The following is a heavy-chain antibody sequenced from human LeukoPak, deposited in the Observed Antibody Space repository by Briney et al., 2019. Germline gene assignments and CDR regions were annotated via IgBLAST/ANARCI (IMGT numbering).Heavy chain of an antibody. Sequence: GESLRISCKGSGYSFTSYWISWVRQMPGKGLEWMGRIDPSDSYTDYSPSFQGHVTISVDKSISTVYLQWSSLKASDSALYYCARATTVVSFDFWGQGALVTVSS. D-gene: IGHD1-1*01. CDR1: GYSFTSYW. J-gene: IGHJ4*02. CDR2: IDPSDSYT. CDR3: ARATTVVSFDF. V-gene: IGHV5-10-1*01.